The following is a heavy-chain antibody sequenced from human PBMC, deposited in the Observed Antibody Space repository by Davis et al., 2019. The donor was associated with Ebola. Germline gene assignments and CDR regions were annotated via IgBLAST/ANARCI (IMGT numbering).Heavy chain of an antibody. Sequence: ASVKVSCKASGYTFTSYAMHWVRQAPGQRLEWMGWINAGNGNTKYSQKFQGRVTITRDTSASTAYMELSSLRSEDTAVYYCARGEPPYYYDSSGYYLGYWGQGTLVTVSS. D-gene: IGHD3-22*01. CDR2: INAGNGNT. CDR3: ARGEPPYYYDSSGYYLGY. J-gene: IGHJ4*02. CDR1: GYTFTSYA. V-gene: IGHV1-3*01.